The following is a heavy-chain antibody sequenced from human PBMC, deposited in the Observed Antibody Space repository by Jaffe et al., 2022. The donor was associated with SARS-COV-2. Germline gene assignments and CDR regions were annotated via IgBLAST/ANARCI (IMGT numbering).Heavy chain of an antibody. Sequence: EVQLVESGGGLIQPGGSLRLSCAASGFTVSNTYMSWVRQAPGKGLEGVSFISGSGATSYADSVRGRFTISRDNSKNTLYLQMNSLRADDTAVYFCARESHYSGWNWGQGTLVTVSS. CDR1: GFTVSNTY. V-gene: IGHV3-53*01. J-gene: IGHJ4*02. D-gene: IGHD6-19*01. CDR2: ISGSGAT. CDR3: ARESHYSGWN.